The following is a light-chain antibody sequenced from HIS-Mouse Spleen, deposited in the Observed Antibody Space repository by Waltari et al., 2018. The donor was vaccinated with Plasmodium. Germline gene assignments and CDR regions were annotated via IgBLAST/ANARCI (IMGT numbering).Light chain of an antibody. V-gene: IGLV1-40*01. J-gene: IGLJ3*02. CDR2: GNS. CDR1: SPHRGAGSD. Sequence: QSVLTQPPSVSGAPGHRVPNPCPGTSPHRGAGSDVHWYQQLPGTAPKLLIYGNSNRPSGVPDRFSGSKSGTSASLAITGLQAEDEADYYCQSYDSSLSGWVFGGGTKLTVL. CDR3: QSYDSSLSGWV.